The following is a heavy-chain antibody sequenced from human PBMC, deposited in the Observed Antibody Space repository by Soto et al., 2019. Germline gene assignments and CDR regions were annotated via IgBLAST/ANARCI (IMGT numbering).Heavy chain of an antibody. Sequence: PSETLSLTCTVSGGSISSYYWSWFRQPPGKGLEWIGYIYYSGSTNYNPSLKSRVTISVDTSKNQFSLKLSSVTAADTAVYYCARDTRLGYCSSTSCYADYYYMDVWGKGTTVTVSS. D-gene: IGHD2-2*01. J-gene: IGHJ6*03. CDR3: ARDTRLGYCSSTSCYADYYYMDV. CDR2: IYYSGST. CDR1: GGSISSYY. V-gene: IGHV4-59*01.